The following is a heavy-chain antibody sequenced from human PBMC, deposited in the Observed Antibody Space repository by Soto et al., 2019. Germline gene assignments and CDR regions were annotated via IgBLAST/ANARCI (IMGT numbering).Heavy chain of an antibody. V-gene: IGHV4-31*03. D-gene: IGHD3-16*02. CDR3: ARMGLHLGELSRNWFDP. J-gene: IGHJ5*02. CDR2: IYSSGRT. Sequence: QVQLQESGPGLVKPSQTLSLTCSLSGGSINSDEFYWTWIRQSPGKGLEWIGYIYSSGRTHYNPPLEGRINISLDTSNNLLSLRLSSVTAADTAVYYCARMGLHLGELSRNWFDPWGRGTLVTVSS. CDR1: GGSINSDEFY.